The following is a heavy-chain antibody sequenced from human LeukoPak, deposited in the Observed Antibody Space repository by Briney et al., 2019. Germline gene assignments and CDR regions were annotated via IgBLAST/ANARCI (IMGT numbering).Heavy chain of an antibody. V-gene: IGHV3-74*01. CDR2: IKSDGSSA. CDR3: ARDLRTLSDTNIAIDY. Sequence: GGSLRLSCAASGFTFSSYWMHWVRQAPGKGLVWVSRIKSDGSSASYADSVKGRFAISRDNAKNTLYLQMNSLRTEDTAVYYCARDLRTLSDTNIAIDYWGQGTLVTVSS. J-gene: IGHJ4*02. CDR1: GFTFSSYW. D-gene: IGHD1-7*01.